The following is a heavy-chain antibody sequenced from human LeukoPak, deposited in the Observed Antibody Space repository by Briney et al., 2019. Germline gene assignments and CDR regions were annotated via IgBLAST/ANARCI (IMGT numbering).Heavy chain of an antibody. J-gene: IGHJ4*02. V-gene: IGHV4-59*11. Sequence: SETLSLTCTVSGGSISSHYWSWIRQPPGKGLEWIGYIYYSGSTNYNPSLKSRVTISVDTSKNQFSLKLSSVTAADTAVYYCARGSSLMALGNYFDYWDQGTLVTVSS. CDR2: IYYSGST. CDR3: ARGSSLMALGNYFDY. CDR1: GGSISSHY. D-gene: IGHD7-27*01.